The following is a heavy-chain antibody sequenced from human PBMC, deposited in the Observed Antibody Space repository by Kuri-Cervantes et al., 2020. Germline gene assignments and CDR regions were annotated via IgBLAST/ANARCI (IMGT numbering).Heavy chain of an antibody. Sequence: GESLKISCAASGFTFSSFWMHWVRQAPGKGLVWVSRINSDGSTTNYADSVKGRFTITRDNAKNTMCLQMNSLRAEDTAVYYCARDSGWYGRDWFDPWGQGTLVTVSS. CDR3: ARDSGWYGRDWFDP. J-gene: IGHJ5*02. CDR2: INSDGSTT. CDR1: GFTFSSFW. V-gene: IGHV3-74*01. D-gene: IGHD6-19*01.